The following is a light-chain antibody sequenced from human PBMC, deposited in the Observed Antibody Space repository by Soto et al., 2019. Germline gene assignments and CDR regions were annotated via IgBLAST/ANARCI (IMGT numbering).Light chain of an antibody. CDR3: QQLRMYPST. V-gene: IGKV1-9*01. Sequence: IQLTQSPSSLSASVGDRVTITCRASQDIAIYLAWYQQNPWEAPKLLLYAASTLYGGVPSRFSGSGSGTDFALTITSLQAEDFATYYCQQLRMYPSTFGGGTKGEIK. J-gene: IGKJ4*01. CDR2: AAS. CDR1: QDIAIY.